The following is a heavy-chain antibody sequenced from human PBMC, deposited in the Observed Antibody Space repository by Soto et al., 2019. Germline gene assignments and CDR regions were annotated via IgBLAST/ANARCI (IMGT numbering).Heavy chain of an antibody. Sequence: QVHLVQSGAEVKKPGASVKVSCKTSGYTFSNFGISWVRQAPGQGFEWLGWISGYNGNSKYAQKFQGRVTMTTDTSTSTGYLELRSLNSDDSAVYSCARDYGDARDPWGQGTLVTVSS. CDR1: GYTFSNFG. J-gene: IGHJ5*02. CDR2: ISGYNGNS. D-gene: IGHD4-17*01. V-gene: IGHV1-18*01. CDR3: ARDYGDARDP.